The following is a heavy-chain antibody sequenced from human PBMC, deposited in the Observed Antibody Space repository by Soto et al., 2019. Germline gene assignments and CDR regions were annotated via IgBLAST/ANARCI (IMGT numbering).Heavy chain of an antibody. CDR2: INHSGST. J-gene: IGHJ5*02. CDR1: GGSFSGYY. D-gene: IGHD2-21*02. CDR3: ARGGGGNSKVFWFDP. V-gene: IGHV4-34*01. Sequence: PSETLSLTCAVYGGSFSGYYWSWIRQPPGKGLEWIGEINHSGSTNYNPSLKSRVTISVDTSKNQFSLKLSSVTAADTAVYYCARGGGGNSKVFWFDPWGQGTLVT.